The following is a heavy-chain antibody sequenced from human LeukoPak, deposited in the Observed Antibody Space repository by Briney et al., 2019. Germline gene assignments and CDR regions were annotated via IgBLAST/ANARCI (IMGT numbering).Heavy chain of an antibody. V-gene: IGHV3-23*01. J-gene: IGHJ5*02. D-gene: IGHD6-19*01. CDR1: GFTFSSYE. CDR2: IDASGGAT. Sequence: GGSLRLSCAASGFTFSSYEMNWVRQPPGKGLEWVSTIDASGGATYYADSVKGRFTISRDNSKNTFYLQMNSLRAEDTAVYFCAKGSGSGWYGWFAPWGQGTLVTVSS. CDR3: AKGSGSGWYGWFAP.